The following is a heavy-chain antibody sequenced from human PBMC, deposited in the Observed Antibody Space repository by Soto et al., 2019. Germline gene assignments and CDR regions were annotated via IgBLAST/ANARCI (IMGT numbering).Heavy chain of an antibody. J-gene: IGHJ3*02. V-gene: IGHV3-7*04. CDR2: IKEDGGVK. D-gene: IGHD2-2*01. CDR3: ARDPGSSAFDI. Sequence: GGSLRLFCAASGFTFSTYWMSWVRHAPGKGPEFVANIKEDGGVKNYVDSVRGRFTISRDNAKNSVYLQMNSLRSEDTAVYYCARDPGSSAFDIWGQGAVVTVSS. CDR1: GFTFSTYW.